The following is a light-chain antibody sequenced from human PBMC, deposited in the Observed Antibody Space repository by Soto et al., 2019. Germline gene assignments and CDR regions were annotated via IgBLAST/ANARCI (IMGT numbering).Light chain of an antibody. J-gene: IGKJ5*01. CDR1: QSVDSY. Sequence: EIVLTQSPATLSLSPGERATLSCRASQSVDSYLAWYQQKPGQTPRLLIYDASNTATGIPARFSGSGSGTDFTLTISSLEPEDFAVYYCQQRRSWPITFGQGTRLEIK. V-gene: IGKV3-11*01. CDR3: QQRRSWPIT. CDR2: DAS.